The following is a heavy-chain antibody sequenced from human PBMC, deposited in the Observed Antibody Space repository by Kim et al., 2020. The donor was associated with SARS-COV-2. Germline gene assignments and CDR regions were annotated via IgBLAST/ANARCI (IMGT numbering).Heavy chain of an antibody. V-gene: IGHV7-4-1*02. D-gene: IGHD4-17*01. Sequence: ASVKVSCKASGYTFTSYAMNWVRQAPGQGLEWMGWINTNTGNPTYAQGFTGRFVFSLDTSVSTAYLQISSLKAEDTAVYYCARFGDGRLRSTRYYYYGMDVWGQGTTVTVSS. J-gene: IGHJ6*02. CDR3: ARFGDGRLRSTRYYYYGMDV. CDR1: GYTFTSYA. CDR2: INTNTGNP.